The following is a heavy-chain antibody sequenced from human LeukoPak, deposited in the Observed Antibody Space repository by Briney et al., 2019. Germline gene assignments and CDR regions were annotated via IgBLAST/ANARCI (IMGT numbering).Heavy chain of an antibody. CDR1: GFTFSSYE. CDR2: IGRRGNAI. J-gene: IGHJ4*02. CDR3: SQEGYGGTDY. D-gene: IGHD5-12*01. V-gene: IGHV3-48*03. Sequence: PGGSLRLSCAASGFTFSSYEMNWVRQAPGKGLEWVSYIGRRGNAIYYADSVKGRFTISRDNAKNSLYLQMNSLKTEDTAVYYCSQEGYGGTDYWGQGTLVTVSS.